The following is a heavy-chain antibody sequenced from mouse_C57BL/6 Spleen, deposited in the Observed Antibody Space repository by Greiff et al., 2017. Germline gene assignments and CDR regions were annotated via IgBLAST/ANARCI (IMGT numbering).Heavy chain of an antibody. V-gene: IGHV1-82*01. CDR3: ARGDITTVVATNWYVDV. D-gene: IGHD1-1*01. J-gene: IGHJ1*03. CDR2: LYPGDGDT. Sequence: QVQLQQSGPELVKPGASVKISCKASGYAFSSSWMNWVKQRPGKGLEWIGRLYPGDGDTNYNGKFKGKATLTADKSSSTAYMQLSSLTSEDSAVYFWARGDITTVVATNWYVDVWGTGTTVTVSS. CDR1: GYAFSSSW.